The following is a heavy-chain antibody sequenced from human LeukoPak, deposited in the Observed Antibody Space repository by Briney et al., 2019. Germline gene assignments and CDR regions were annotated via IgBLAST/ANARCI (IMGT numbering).Heavy chain of an antibody. D-gene: IGHD2-2*01. J-gene: IGHJ6*03. CDR3: ARVTPAARYYYYYMDV. V-gene: IGHV1-8*01. CDR1: GYTFTSYD. Sequence: ASVKVSCKASGYTFTSYDINWVRQATGQGLEWMGWMNPNSGNTGYAQKFQGRVTITRNTSISTAYMELRSLRSDDTAVYYCARVTPAARYYYYYMDVWGKGTTVAVSS. CDR2: MNPNSGNT.